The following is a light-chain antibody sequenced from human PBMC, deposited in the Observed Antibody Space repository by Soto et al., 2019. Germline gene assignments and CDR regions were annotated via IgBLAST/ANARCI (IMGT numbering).Light chain of an antibody. CDR2: DVT. CDR3: CAHTGTAIL. V-gene: IGLV2-11*01. CDR1: SSDVGRYNY. J-gene: IGLJ2*01. Sequence: QSVLTQPPSVSGSPGQSVTISCTGTSSDVGRYNYVSWYQQRPGKAPKLIIYDVTKRPSGVPERFSGSKSGNTASLTISGLQADDEADYCCCAHTGTAILFGGGTKRTVL.